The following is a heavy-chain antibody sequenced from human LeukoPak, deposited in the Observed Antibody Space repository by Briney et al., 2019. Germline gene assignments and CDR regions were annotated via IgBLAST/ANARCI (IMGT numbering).Heavy chain of an antibody. V-gene: IGHV5-51*01. J-gene: IGHJ4*02. CDR2: IYPGDSDT. Sequence: GESLKISCKGSGYSTSSYWIAWVRQMPGKGLEWMGIIYPGDSDTTYNPSFQGPVIISADKTINTAYLQWSSLKASDTAIYYCARTNDYVSGNSFDYWGQGTLVTVSS. CDR1: GYSTSSYW. CDR3: ARTNDYVSGNSFDY. D-gene: IGHD3-10*01.